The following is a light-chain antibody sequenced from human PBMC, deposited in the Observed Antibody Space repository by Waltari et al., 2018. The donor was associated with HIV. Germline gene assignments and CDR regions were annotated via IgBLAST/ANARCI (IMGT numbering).Light chain of an antibody. CDR1: QTISTY. V-gene: IGKV1-39*01. J-gene: IGKJ3*01. CDR3: QQSNSPPFT. Sequence: DIQMTQSPSSLSASVAHRVTIACRASQTISTYLCWYQQKPGKAPKRLICGSSILQRGVPSRFSGSGSGTDFTLTIMSLQPEDFATYYCQQSNSPPFTFGPGTKVDVK. CDR2: GSS.